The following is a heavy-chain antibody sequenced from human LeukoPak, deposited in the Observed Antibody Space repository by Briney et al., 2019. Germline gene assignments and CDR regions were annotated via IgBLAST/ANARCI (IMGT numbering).Heavy chain of an antibody. Sequence: KPSETLSLTCTVSGGSISSSGHYWGWIRQPPGKGLEWIGSIYHSGNTYYNPSLRSRVTISVDTSKKQFSLNLSSVTAADTAMYYCARLTGDAIDCWGQGTLVTVSS. CDR3: ARLTGDAIDC. V-gene: IGHV4-39*01. CDR2: IYHSGNT. CDR1: GGSISSSGHY. D-gene: IGHD7-27*01. J-gene: IGHJ4*02.